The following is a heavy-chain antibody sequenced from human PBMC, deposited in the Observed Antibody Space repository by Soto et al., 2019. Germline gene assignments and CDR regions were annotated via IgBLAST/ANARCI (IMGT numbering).Heavy chain of an antibody. D-gene: IGHD4-17*01. Sequence: EVQLVESGGGLVKPEGSLRLSCAASGFTFSIYTMNWVRQAPGMGLEWVSSISASSSYIHYADSVKGRFTISRDNAKNSLYLQMNSLRAEDTAVYYCARDPYGDYYFDYWGQGTLVTVSS. CDR2: ISASSSYI. CDR1: GFTFSIYT. CDR3: ARDPYGDYYFDY. J-gene: IGHJ4*02. V-gene: IGHV3-21*01.